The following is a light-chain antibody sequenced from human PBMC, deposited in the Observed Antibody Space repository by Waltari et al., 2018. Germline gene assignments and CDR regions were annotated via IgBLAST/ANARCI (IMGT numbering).Light chain of an antibody. CDR3: QQSHSAPLA. Sequence: DIQMTQSPSSLSASVGDRVTITCRASRAITNYVNWYQQRPGLAPKLLIYAASTLQGGVPTRFSGNGSGTDFTLTISSLQIEDFATYYCQQSHSAPLAFGGGTRLEI. J-gene: IGKJ4*01. CDR1: RAITNY. CDR2: AAS. V-gene: IGKV1-39*01.